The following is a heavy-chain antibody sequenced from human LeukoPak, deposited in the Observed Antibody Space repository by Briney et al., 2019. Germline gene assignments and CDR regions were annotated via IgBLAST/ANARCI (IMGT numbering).Heavy chain of an antibody. CDR2: ISAYNGNF. D-gene: IGHD3-10*01. CDR1: GFTFTNYA. CDR3: ARGAHNFGSDY. Sequence: ASLKVSCKASGFTFTNYAFIWVRQAPGQGLEWMGWISAYNGNFNSAQKFRDRVIMTTDKSTNTAYMELRSLRSDDTAIYYCARGAHNFGSDYWGQGTLVTVSS. V-gene: IGHV1-18*01. J-gene: IGHJ4*02.